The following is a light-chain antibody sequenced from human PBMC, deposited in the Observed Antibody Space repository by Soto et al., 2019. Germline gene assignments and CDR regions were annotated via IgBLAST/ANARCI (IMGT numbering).Light chain of an antibody. CDR1: QSVSSSY. J-gene: IGKJ1*01. V-gene: IGKV3-15*01. CDR3: QQYNNWPQT. CDR2: GVS. Sequence: EIVLTQSPGTLSLSPGERATLSCRASQSVSSSYLAWYQQKPGQAPRLLIYGVSTRATGIPARFSGSGSGRQFTLTISSLQSEDSAVYYCQQYNNWPQTFGQGTKVDIK.